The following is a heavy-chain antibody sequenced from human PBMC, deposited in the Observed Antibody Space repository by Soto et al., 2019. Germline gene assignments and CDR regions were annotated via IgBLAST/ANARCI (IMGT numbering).Heavy chain of an antibody. D-gene: IGHD1-20*01. Sequence: QVQLVQSGAEVKKPGSSVKVSCKASGGTFSSYAISWVRQAPGQGLEWMGGIIPIFGTANYAQKFQRRVTITADDATTTAYMELSSLTSEDTAVYYCARPYNWNDVSWVHAYYYGMDVWGQGTTVTVSS. CDR1: GGTFSSYA. J-gene: IGHJ6*02. CDR2: IIPIFGTA. CDR3: ARPYNWNDVSWVHAYYYGMDV. V-gene: IGHV1-69*01.